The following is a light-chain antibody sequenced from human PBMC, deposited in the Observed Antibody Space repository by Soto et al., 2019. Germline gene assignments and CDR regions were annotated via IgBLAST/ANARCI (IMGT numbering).Light chain of an antibody. CDR2: TAS. CDR1: QSISTN. V-gene: IGKV1-39*01. J-gene: IGKJ1*01. Sequence: DIQMTQSPSSLSASVGDRVTITCRASQSISTNLNWYQQKPRKAPKLLIYTASSLQSGVPSRFSGSGSGTDFTLTINNLQPEDFATYYCQQTYSSTWTFGQGTKVEIK. CDR3: QQTYSSTWT.